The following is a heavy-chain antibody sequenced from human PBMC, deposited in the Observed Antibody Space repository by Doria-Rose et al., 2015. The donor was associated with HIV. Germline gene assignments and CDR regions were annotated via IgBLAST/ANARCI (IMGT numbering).Heavy chain of an antibody. D-gene: IGHD3-22*01. CDR3: ARDHYDSGGYYRD. Sequence: VQLGQSGGGLVKPGGSLRLSCAASGFTFSRYSMNWVRQAPGKGLEWVSSISSSSEYIYYVDSVQGRFTISRDNAKNSVYLQMNSLRTEDTAVYYCARDHYDSGGYYRDWGQGTLVTVSA. V-gene: IGHV3-21*03. CDR1: GFTFSRYS. CDR2: ISSSSEYI. J-gene: IGHJ4*02.